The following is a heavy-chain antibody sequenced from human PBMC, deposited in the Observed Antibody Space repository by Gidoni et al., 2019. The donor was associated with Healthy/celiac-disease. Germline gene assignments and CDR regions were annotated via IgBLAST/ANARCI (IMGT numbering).Heavy chain of an antibody. V-gene: IGHV4-39*01. D-gene: IGHD6-6*01. Sequence: QLQLQESGPGLVKPSETLSLTCTVSGGSISSSSYYWGWIRQPPGKGLERIGSIYYSGSTYYNPSLKSRVTISVDTSKNQFSLKLSSVTAADTAVYYCARRPIAARTGYFDYWGQGTLVTVSS. CDR2: IYYSGST. CDR3: ARRPIAARTGYFDY. CDR1: GGSISSSSYY. J-gene: IGHJ4*02.